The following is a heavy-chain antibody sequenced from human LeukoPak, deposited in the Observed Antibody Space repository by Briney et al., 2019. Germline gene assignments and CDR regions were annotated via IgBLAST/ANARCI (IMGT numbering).Heavy chain of an antibody. J-gene: IGHJ4*02. CDR1: GFTVSSNY. CDR3: ARDLSPITLWFGEV. V-gene: IGHV3-53*01. CDR2: IYSGGST. Sequence: GGSLRPSCAASGFTVSSNYMSWVRQAPGKGLEWVSLIYSGGSTYYADSVKGRFTISRDNSKNTLYLQMNSLRAEDTAVYYCARDLSPITLWFGEVWGQGTLVTVSS. D-gene: IGHD3-10*01.